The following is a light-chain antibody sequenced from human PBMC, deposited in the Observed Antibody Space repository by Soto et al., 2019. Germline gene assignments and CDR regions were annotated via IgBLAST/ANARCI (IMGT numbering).Light chain of an antibody. CDR3: QQYRGLA. CDR2: GAS. CDR1: QTISNE. J-gene: IGKJ4*01. V-gene: IGKV3-15*01. Sequence: EILMTQSPATLSVSPGERATLSCRASQTISNEVAWNQQKPGQAPRLLIYGASTRATGIPARFSGSGSGTEFTLTISSLQSEDFAVYYCQQYRGLAFGGGTKVEIK.